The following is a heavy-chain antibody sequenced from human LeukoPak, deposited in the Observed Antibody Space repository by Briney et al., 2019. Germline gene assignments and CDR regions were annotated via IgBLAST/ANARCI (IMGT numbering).Heavy chain of an antibody. V-gene: IGHV3-23*01. CDR2: ISGNGGST. CDR3: AKCDGFDNWNPCPFDY. CDR1: GFTFSNYA. D-gene: IGHD1-20*01. Sequence: GGSLRLSCAVSGFTFSNYAMTWVRQAPGKGLEWVAAISGNGGSTYYADSVKGRFTISRDNSRNTLYLQMNSLRAEDTALYFCAKCDGFDNWNPCPFDYWGQGSLVTVSS. J-gene: IGHJ4*02.